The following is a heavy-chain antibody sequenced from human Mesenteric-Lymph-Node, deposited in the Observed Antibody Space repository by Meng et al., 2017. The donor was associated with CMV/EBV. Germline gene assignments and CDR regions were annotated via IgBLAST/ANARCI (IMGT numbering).Heavy chain of an antibody. V-gene: IGHV4-31*02. CDR2: IHYSVNT. CDR3: ARGARGYSYGPFDY. J-gene: IGHJ4*02. Sequence: AGGSIGSGGYYWSWIRQHPGKGLEWIGYIHYSVNTYYSPSLKSRVTISLDTSKTQFSLKLSSVTAADTAVYYCARGARGYSYGPFDYWGQGTLVTVSS. CDR1: GGSIGSGGYY. D-gene: IGHD5-18*01.